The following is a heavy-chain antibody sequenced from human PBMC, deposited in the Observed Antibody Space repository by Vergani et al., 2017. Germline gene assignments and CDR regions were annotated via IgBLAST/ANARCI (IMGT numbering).Heavy chain of an antibody. CDR2: ISVYNGET. D-gene: IGHD4-11*01. V-gene: IGHV1-18*04. CDR1: GYTFRNYG. J-gene: IGHJ4*02. CDR3: ARDPTTVTTGDY. Sequence: QVQLVQSGAEVKKPGASVKVSCEGSGYTFRNYGISWVRQAPGEGLEWLGWISVYNGETKFAQKFQGRVTLTRDTSTDKAYMEMGSLRSDDTAVYYWARDPTTVTTGDYWGQGTLVTVSS.